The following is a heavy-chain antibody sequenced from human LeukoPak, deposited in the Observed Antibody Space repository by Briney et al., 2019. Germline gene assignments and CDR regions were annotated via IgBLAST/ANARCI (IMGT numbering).Heavy chain of an antibody. Sequence: GGSLRLSCAASGFTFSSYGMHWVRQAPGKGLEWVAVISYDGSNKYYADSVKGRFTISRDNSKNTLYLQMISLRAEDTAVYYCARRATPFWSGYEWGGRWFDPWGQGTLVTVSS. CDR3: ARRATPFWSGYEWGGRWFDP. J-gene: IGHJ5*02. V-gene: IGHV3-30*03. D-gene: IGHD3-3*01. CDR1: GFTFSSYG. CDR2: ISYDGSNK.